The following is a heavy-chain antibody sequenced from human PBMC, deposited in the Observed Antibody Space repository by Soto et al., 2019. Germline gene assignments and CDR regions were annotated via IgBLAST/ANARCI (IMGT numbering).Heavy chain of an antibody. V-gene: IGHV1-2*02. Sequence: ASVKVSCKASGFSFTGYYIHWLRQAPGQGLEWMGWINAHSGGTEYAQKFQGRVTLTRDTSIATAYLTLTSLTSDATALYYCAKDLTRQLAYWLDPWGQGTQVTVSS. CDR3: AKDLTRQLAYWLDP. CDR2: INAHSGGT. CDR1: GFSFTGYY. J-gene: IGHJ5*02. D-gene: IGHD6-6*01.